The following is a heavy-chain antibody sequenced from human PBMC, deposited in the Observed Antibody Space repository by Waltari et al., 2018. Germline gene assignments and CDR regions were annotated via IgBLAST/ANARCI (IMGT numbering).Heavy chain of an antibody. CDR2: IIHIFGTG. Sequence: QVQLVQSGADVKTPGSSVKVSCKASGGTFSSYAISWVRQAPGQGLEWMGGIIHIFGTGNYAQKFQGRVTIATDESTSTAYMELSSLRSEDTAVYYCERSPGEYDYSNYNWFDPWGQGTLVTVSS. D-gene: IGHD4-4*01. CDR3: ERSPGEYDYSNYNWFDP. CDR1: GGTFSSYA. V-gene: IGHV1-69*05. J-gene: IGHJ5*02.